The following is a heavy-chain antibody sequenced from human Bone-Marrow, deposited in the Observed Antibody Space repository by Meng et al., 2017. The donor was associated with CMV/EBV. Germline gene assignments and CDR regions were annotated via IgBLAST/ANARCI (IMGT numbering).Heavy chain of an antibody. Sequence: QVDMVPVGGEVKKPWASVKVSCKASGYTFTGYYMHWVRQAPGQGLEWMGWINPNSGGTNYAQKFQGRVTMTRDTSISTAYMELSRLRSDDTAVYYCARSWELNWFDPWGQGTLVTVSS. CDR2: INPNSGGT. D-gene: IGHD1-26*01. V-gene: IGHV1-2*02. J-gene: IGHJ5*02. CDR3: ARSWELNWFDP. CDR1: GYTFTGYY.